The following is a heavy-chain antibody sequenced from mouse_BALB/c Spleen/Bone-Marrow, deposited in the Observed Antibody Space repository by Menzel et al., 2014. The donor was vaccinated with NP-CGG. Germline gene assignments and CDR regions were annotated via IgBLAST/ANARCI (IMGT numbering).Heavy chain of an antibody. D-gene: IGHD2-10*01. J-gene: IGHJ2*01. Sequence: VQLQQPGAELVRPGTSVKVSCKASGYAFTNYLIEWVKQRPGQGLEWIGVINPGSGGTNYNEKFKGKATLTADKSSSTAYMQLNSLTSDDSAVYFCARGAYYGNYFDYWGQGTTPTVSS. V-gene: IGHV1-54*01. CDR1: GYAFTNYL. CDR2: INPGSGGT. CDR3: ARGAYYGNYFDY.